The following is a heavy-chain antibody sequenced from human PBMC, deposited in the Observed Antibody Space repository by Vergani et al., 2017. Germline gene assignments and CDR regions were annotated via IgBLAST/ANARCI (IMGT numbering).Heavy chain of an antibody. CDR3: ARDCGSAQLWFSYYYYMDV. V-gene: IGHV7-4-1*02. J-gene: IGHJ6*03. CDR1: GYTFTSYA. D-gene: IGHD5-18*01. Sequence: QVQLVQSGSELKKPGASVKVSCKASGYTFTSYAMNWVRQAPGQGLEWMGWINTNTGNPTYAQGFTGRFVFSLETSGSTAYLQISSLKAEDTAVYYCARDCGSAQLWFSYYYYMDVWGKGTTVTVSS. CDR2: INTNTGNP.